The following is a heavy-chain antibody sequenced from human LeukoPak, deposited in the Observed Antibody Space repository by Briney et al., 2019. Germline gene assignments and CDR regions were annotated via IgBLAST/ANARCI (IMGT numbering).Heavy chain of an antibody. V-gene: IGHV1-69*05. J-gene: IGHJ6*03. D-gene: IGHD2-2*02. Sequence: ASVKVSCKASGGTFSSYAISWVREAPGQGREWMGGIIPIFGTANYAQKFQGRVTITTDESTSTPYMALSSLRSDHTAVYYCARDRGDIVVVPAAVLGLRYYYMDVWGKGTTVTVPS. CDR1: GGTFSSYA. CDR2: IIPIFGTA. CDR3: ARDRGDIVVVPAAVLGLRYYYMDV.